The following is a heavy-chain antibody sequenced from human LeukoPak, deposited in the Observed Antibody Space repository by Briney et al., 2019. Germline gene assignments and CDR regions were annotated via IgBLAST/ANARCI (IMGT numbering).Heavy chain of an antibody. CDR1: GFTFDDYA. CDR3: AKDHRVRGVTKYYFDY. Sequence: PGGSLRLSCAASGFTFDDYAMHWVRQAPGKGLEWVSGISWNSGSIGYADSVKGRFTISRDNAKNSLYLQVNSLRAEDTALYYCAKDHRVRGVTKYYFDYWGQGTLVTVSS. V-gene: IGHV3-9*01. D-gene: IGHD3-10*01. J-gene: IGHJ4*02. CDR2: ISWNSGSI.